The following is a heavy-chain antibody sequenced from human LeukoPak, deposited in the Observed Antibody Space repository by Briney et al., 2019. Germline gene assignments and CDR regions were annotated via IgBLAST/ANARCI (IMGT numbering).Heavy chain of an antibody. D-gene: IGHD3-9*01. CDR1: GGSVSSGSYY. CDR2: IYYSGST. Sequence: SETLSLTCTVSGGSVSSGSYYWSWIRQPPGKGLEWIGYIYYSGSTNYNPSLKSRVTISVDTSKNQFSLKLSSVTAADTAVYYWARDLPYYDILTGNNAFDFWGQGTMVTVSS. CDR3: ARDLPYYDILTGNNAFDF. V-gene: IGHV4-61*01. J-gene: IGHJ3*01.